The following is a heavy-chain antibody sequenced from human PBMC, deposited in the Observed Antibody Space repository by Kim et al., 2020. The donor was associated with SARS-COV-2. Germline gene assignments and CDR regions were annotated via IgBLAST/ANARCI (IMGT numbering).Heavy chain of an antibody. D-gene: IGHD3-22*01. V-gene: IGHV3-33*01. Sequence: GGSLRLSCAASGFTFSSYGMHWVRQAPGKGLEWVAVIWYDGSNKYYADSVKGRFTISRDNSKNTLYLQMNSLRAEDTAVYYCARNGYYYDSSGAGGVLDYWGQGTLVTVSS. CDR1: GFTFSSYG. CDR2: IWYDGSNK. J-gene: IGHJ4*02. CDR3: ARNGYYYDSSGAGGVLDY.